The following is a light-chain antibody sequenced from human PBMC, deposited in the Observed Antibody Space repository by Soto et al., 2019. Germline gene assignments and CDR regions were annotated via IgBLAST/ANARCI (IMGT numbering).Light chain of an antibody. CDR1: QSIRSW. V-gene: IGKV1-5*03. Sequence: DIQMTQSPSTLSASVGDRVTITCRASQSIRSWLAWYQQKPGKAPNLLIYQASNLKSGVPSRFSGSGSGTEYTLTISSLQPGDFATYYCQQYNSYPWTFGQGTKVEIK. CDR2: QAS. J-gene: IGKJ1*01. CDR3: QQYNSYPWT.